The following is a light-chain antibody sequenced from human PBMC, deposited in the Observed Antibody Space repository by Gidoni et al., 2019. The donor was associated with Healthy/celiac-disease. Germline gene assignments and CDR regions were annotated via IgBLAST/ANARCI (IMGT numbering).Light chain of an antibody. CDR3: CSYAGSSTWV. V-gene: IGLV2-23*02. CDR2: EVS. J-gene: IGLJ3*02. Sequence: QSALTQPASVSGSPGQSITLSCTGTSSDVGSSNLFSWYQQHPGKAPKLMIYEVSKRPSGVSNRFSGSKSGNTASLTISGLQAEDEADYYCCSYAGSSTWVFGGGTKLTVL. CDR1: SSDVGSSNL.